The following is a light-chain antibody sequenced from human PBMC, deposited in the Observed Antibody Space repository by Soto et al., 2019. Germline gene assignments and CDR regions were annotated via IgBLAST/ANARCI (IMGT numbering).Light chain of an antibody. CDR1: QSVTNNY. CDR2: GAS. V-gene: IGKV3-20*01. Sequence: EIVMTQSPATLSVSPGERATLSCRASQSVTNNYLAWYQQKTGQAPRLLIYGASSRVIGIPDRFSGSGSGTDFTLTISRLEPEDFAMYYCQQYGSLWTFGQGTKVEFK. CDR3: QQYGSLWT. J-gene: IGKJ1*01.